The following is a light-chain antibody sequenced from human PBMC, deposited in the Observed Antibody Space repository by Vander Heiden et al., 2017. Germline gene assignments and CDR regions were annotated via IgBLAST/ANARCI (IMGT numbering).Light chain of an antibody. CDR1: QDITKY. V-gene: IGKV1-33*01. Sequence: DIQMTQSPSSLSASVGDRVTITCQASQDITKYLNWYQQKSGKATKLLIYDTVNLETGVPSRCSGSGAGTDFRFTSSSLQPEDTVKYYWQQYKALLTFGQGTKLEIK. CDR3: QQYKALLT. CDR2: DTV. J-gene: IGKJ2*01.